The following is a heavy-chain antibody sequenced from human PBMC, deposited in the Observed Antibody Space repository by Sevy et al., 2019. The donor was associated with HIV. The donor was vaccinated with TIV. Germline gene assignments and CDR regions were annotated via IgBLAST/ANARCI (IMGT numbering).Heavy chain of an antibody. V-gene: IGHV3-43*01. J-gene: IGHJ4*02. CDR2: ISWEGGST. CDR1: GFTFDDYT. CDR3: AKGLEDYYDSSGSSMGFDY. Sequence: GESRKISCAASGFTFDDYTMHWVRQAPGKGLEWVSLISWEGGSTYYADSVKGRFTISRDNSKNSLYLQMNSLRTEDTALYYCAKGLEDYYDSSGSSMGFDYWGQGTLVTVSS. D-gene: IGHD3-22*01.